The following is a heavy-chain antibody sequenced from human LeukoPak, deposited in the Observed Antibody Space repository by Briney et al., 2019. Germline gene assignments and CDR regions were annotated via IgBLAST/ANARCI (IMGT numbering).Heavy chain of an antibody. CDR2: IYYSGST. CDR1: GGSISSSSYY. Sequence: SETLSLTCTVSGGSISSSSYYWGWIRQPPGKGLEWIGSIYYSGSTYYNPSLKSRVTISVDTSKNQFSLKLSSVTAADTAVYYCARAWIQHRRGAFDIWGQGTLVTVSS. J-gene: IGHJ4*02. V-gene: IGHV4-39*07. D-gene: IGHD5-18*01. CDR3: ARAWIQHRRGAFDI.